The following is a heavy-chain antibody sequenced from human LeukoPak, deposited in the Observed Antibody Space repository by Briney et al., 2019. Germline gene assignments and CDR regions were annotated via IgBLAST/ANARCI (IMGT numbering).Heavy chain of an antibody. D-gene: IGHD4-17*01. J-gene: IGHJ4*02. V-gene: IGHV3-48*01. CDR2: ISSSSSTI. CDR3: AREDYGDYAPRFDY. CDR1: GLTFSCYS. Sequence: GGSLGRSCAASGLTFSCYSMIWVRQAPGKRLEWVSYISSSSSTIYYADSVKGRFTISRDNAKNSLYLQMNSLRAEDTAVYYCAREDYGDYAPRFDYWGQGTLVTVSS.